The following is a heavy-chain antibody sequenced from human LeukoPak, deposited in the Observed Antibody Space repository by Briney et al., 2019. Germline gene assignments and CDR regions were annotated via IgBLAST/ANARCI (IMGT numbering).Heavy chain of an antibody. V-gene: IGHV3-23*01. J-gene: IGHJ4*02. Sequence: PGGSLRLSCAASGLTFSSYAMSWVRQAPGKGLEWVSTITGSSRSTYYADSVRGRFTISRDNSKNTLYLQMNSLTAEDTAVYYCAKDTPLTAYSPGWSGNSFDSWGQGTLVTVSS. CDR3: AKDTPLTAYSPGWSGNSFDS. D-gene: IGHD6-19*01. CDR2: ITGSSRST. CDR1: GLTFSSYA.